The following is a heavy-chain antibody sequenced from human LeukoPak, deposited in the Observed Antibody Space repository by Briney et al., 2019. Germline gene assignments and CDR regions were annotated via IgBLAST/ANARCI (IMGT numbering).Heavy chain of an antibody. D-gene: IGHD3-22*01. CDR2: INHSGST. CDR1: GGSFSGYY. J-gene: IGHJ4*02. Sequence: PSETLSLTCAVYGGSFSGYYWSWIRQPPGKRLEWIGEINHSGSTNYNPSLKSRVTISVDTSKNQFSLKLSSVTAADTAVYYCATADSGSPDYWGQGTLVTVSS. V-gene: IGHV4-34*01. CDR3: ATADSGSPDY.